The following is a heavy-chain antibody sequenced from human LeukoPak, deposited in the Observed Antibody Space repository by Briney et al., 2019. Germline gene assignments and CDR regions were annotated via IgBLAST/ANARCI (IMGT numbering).Heavy chain of an antibody. CDR2: IYYSGST. J-gene: IGHJ4*02. CDR1: GDSISSSGYY. D-gene: IGHD3-22*01. V-gene: IGHV4-31*03. Sequence: SETLSLTCTVSGDSISSSGYYWNWIRQHPGKGLEWIGYIYYSGSTYYNPSLKSRVTISVDTSRNQFSLTLTSVTAADTAAYYCARGVTMIVVWGQGTLVTVSS. CDR3: ARGVTMIVV.